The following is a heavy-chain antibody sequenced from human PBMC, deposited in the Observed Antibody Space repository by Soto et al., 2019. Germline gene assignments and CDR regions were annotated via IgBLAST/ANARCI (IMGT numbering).Heavy chain of an antibody. D-gene: IGHD6-19*01. CDR3: AKGIAVAGTGVWFDP. J-gene: IGHJ5*02. CDR2: INPNSAGK. Sequence: ASVKVSCKASGYTLTGYYMHWVRQAPGQGLKWMGWINPNSAGKNYAQKFQGWVTMTRDTPSSTAYMELSRLRSDDTAAYYCAKGIAVAGTGVWFDPWGQGTLVTVSS. V-gene: IGHV1-2*04. CDR1: GYTLTGYY.